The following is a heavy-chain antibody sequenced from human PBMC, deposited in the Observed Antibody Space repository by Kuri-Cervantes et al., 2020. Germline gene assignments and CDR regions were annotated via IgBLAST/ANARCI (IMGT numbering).Heavy chain of an antibody. Sequence: ASVKVSCKASGYTFTSYDINWVRQATGQGLEWMGWMNPNSGNTGYAQKFQGRVTMTRNTSISTAYMELSSLRSEDTAVYYCARDSSSWRDALDYWGQGTLVTVSS. CDR2: MNPNSGNT. D-gene: IGHD6-13*01. CDR1: GYTFTSYD. CDR3: ARDSSSWRDALDY. J-gene: IGHJ4*02. V-gene: IGHV1-8*02.